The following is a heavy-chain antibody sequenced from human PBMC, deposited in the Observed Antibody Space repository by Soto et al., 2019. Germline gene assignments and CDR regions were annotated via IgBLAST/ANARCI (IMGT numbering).Heavy chain of an antibody. Sequence: QVQLRESGPGLVKPSETLSLTCTVSSGSIGTYFWSWIRQPPGKGLEWIGYIYYSGTTNYNPSLKSRVTIFLATSKTQFYLRLSSVTAEDTAVYYCDRGRGGTYDAFDIWGQGTLVTVSS. J-gene: IGHJ3*02. D-gene: IGHD1-26*01. CDR1: SGSIGTYF. V-gene: IGHV4-59*01. CDR2: IYYSGTT. CDR3: DRGRGGTYDAFDI.